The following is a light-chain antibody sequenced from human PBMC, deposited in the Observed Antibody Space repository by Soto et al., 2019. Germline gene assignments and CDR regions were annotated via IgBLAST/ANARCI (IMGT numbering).Light chain of an antibody. CDR2: EGT. J-gene: IGLJ2*01. CDR3: SSHAGSGIFVT. V-gene: IGLV2-23*01. Sequence: QSALTQPASVSGSPGQSITISCTGTSSDIGSYNLVSWYQQHPGKAPKLMIYEGTKRPSGVSNRFSGSRSGNTASLTISGLQAEDEANYYCSSHAGSGIFVTFGGGTKLTVL. CDR1: SSDIGSYNL.